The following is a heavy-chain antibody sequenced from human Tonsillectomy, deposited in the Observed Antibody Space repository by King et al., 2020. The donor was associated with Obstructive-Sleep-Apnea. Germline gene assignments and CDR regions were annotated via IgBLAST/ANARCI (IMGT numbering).Heavy chain of an antibody. CDR1: GFTFSDYD. D-gene: IGHD6-13*01. V-gene: IGHV3-13*05. CDR2: VGTAGDP. CDR3: ARGGTVGADGEFDY. J-gene: IGHJ4*02. Sequence: VQLVESGGDRVQPGGSLRLSCEASGFTFSDYDMHWVRQGPGKSLEWVSAVGTAGDPHYSDSVKGRFTISRDDAKSYVYLHMTSLRAGDTAVYFCARGGTVGADGEFDYWGQGTLVTVSS.